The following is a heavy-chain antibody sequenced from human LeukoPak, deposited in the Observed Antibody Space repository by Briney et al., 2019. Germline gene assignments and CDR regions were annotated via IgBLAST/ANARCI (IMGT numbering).Heavy chain of an antibody. CDR3: AKAAGAVAGITHFDY. D-gene: IGHD6-19*01. Sequence: PGGSLRLSCAASGFTFDDYAMHWVRQAPGKGLEWVSLISRDGGSTYYADSVKGRFTISRDNSKNSLYLQMNSLRAEDTALYYCAKAAGAVAGITHFDYWGQGTLVTVSS. CDR1: GFTFDDYA. J-gene: IGHJ4*02. CDR2: ISRDGGST. V-gene: IGHV3-43D*03.